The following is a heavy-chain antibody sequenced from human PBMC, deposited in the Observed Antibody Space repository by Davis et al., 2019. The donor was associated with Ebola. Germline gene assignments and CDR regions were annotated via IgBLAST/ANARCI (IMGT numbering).Heavy chain of an antibody. V-gene: IGHV4-38-2*02. CDR3: ASLFGELFLGGMDV. J-gene: IGHJ6*04. Sequence: SETLSLTCTVSGYSISNGFSWGWIRQPPGKGLEWIGSIYYSGSTYYNPSLKSRVTISVDTSKNQFSLKLSSVTAADTAVYYCASLFGELFLGGMDVWGKGTTVTVSS. D-gene: IGHD3-10*01. CDR2: IYYSGST. CDR1: GYSISNGFS.